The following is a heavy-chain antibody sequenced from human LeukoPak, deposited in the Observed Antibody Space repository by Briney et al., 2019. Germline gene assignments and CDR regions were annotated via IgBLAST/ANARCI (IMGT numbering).Heavy chain of an antibody. CDR3: AKDRDGADRIVL. J-gene: IGHJ4*02. Sequence: GASVKVSCKVVAYDFTGYHIHWVRQAPGQGPEWMGRLNPNTGHAVYAFKFQGRVTITRDTSSNTAYMEVTRLTSDDTALYYCAKDRDGADRIVLWGQRTLVTVSS. V-gene: IGHV1-2*06. CDR2: LNPNTGHA. D-gene: IGHD5-24*01. CDR1: AYDFTGYH.